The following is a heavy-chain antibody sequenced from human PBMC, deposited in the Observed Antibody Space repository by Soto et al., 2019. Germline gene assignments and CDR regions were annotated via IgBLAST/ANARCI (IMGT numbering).Heavy chain of an antibody. CDR1: GFTFSSYS. J-gene: IGHJ6*02. CDR3: ARDRDSSSGTHFLGYLHGMDV. V-gene: IGHV3-21*01. CDR2: ISSSSSYI. Sequence: PGGSLRLSCAASGFTFSSYSMNWVRQAPGKGLEWVSSISSSSSYIYYADSVKGRFTISRDNAKNSLYLQMNSLRAEDTAVYYCARDRDSSSGTHFLGYLHGMDVWGQVTTGTLP. D-gene: IGHD6-13*01.